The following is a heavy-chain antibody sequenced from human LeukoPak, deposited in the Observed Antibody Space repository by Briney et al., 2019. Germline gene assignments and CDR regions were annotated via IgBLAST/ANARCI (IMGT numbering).Heavy chain of an antibody. V-gene: IGHV3-49*04. J-gene: IGHJ6*03. CDR2: IRSKAYGGTT. D-gene: IGHD3-22*01. Sequence: GGSLRLSCAASGFTFSSYAMSWVRQAPGKGLEWVGFIRSKAYGGTTEYAASVKGRFTISRDDSKSIAYLQMNSLKTEDTAVYYCTRDLAIGYYYYMDVWGKGTTVTVSS. CDR3: TRDLAIGYYYYMDV. CDR1: GFTFSSYA.